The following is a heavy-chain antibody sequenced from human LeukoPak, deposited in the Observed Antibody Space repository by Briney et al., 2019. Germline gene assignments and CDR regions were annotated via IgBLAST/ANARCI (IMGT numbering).Heavy chain of an antibody. J-gene: IGHJ6*03. CDR2: IQHDGTEQ. D-gene: IGHD1-26*01. Sequence: GGSLRLSCAASGFSFSSYWMSWVRQAPGKGLEWVANIQHDGTEQYYVDSVKGRFTISRDNSKNTLYLQMNSLRAEDTAVYYCARDLVGATTEGYYYYYMDVWGKGTTVTVSS. CDR3: ARDLVGATTEGYYYYYMDV. CDR1: GFSFSSYW. V-gene: IGHV3-7*01.